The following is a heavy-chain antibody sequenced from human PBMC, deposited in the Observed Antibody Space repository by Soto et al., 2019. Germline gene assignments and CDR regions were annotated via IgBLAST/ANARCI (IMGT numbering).Heavy chain of an antibody. D-gene: IGHD3-10*01. J-gene: IGHJ4*02. Sequence: QVQLQESGPGLVKPSETLSLTCTVSGGSISSYYWSWIRQPPGKGLEWIGYIYYSGGTNYHPSLKRRVTISVDTSKTPFSLKRSSVTAADTAVYYCARYGSQSYFDYWGQGTLVTVSS. V-gene: IGHV4-59*01. CDR1: GGSISSYY. CDR2: IYYSGGT. CDR3: ARYGSQSYFDY.